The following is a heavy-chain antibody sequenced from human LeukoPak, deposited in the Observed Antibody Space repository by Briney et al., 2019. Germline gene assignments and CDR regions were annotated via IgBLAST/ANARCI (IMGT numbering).Heavy chain of an antibody. CDR2: INPSGGST. CDR3: ARGQYYDFWSGYYPPYYYYGMDV. V-gene: IGHV1-46*01. CDR1: GYTFTSYY. Sequence: ASVKVSCKASGYTFTSYYMHWVRQAPGQGLEWMGIINPSGGSTSYAQKFQGRVTMTSDTSTSTVYMELSSLRSEDTAVYYCARGQYYDFWSGYYPPYYYYGMDVWGQGTTVTVSS. J-gene: IGHJ6*02. D-gene: IGHD3-3*01.